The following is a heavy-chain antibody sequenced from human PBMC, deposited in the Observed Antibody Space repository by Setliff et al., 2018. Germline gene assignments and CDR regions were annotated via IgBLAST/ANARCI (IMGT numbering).Heavy chain of an antibody. V-gene: IGHV4-4*07. CDR3: AREREGFYCSGGSCYSSHYYYMDV. J-gene: IGHJ6*03. Sequence: SETLSLTCNVSGGAFSDYYWTWIRQSAGKGLEWIGRVYASGSTDYNPPLKSRVTMSVDTSKTQFSLKLRSVTAADTAVYYCAREREGFYCSGGSCYSSHYYYMDVWGKGTTVTVSS. CDR2: VYASGST. D-gene: IGHD2-15*01. CDR1: GGAFSDYY.